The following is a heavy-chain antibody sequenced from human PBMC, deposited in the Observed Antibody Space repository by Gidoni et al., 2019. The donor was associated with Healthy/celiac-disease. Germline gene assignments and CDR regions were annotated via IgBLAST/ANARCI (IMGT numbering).Heavy chain of an antibody. D-gene: IGHD3-10*01. CDR2: INHSGST. Sequence: QVQLQQWGAGLLKPSETLSLTCAVYGGSFSGYYWSWLRQPPGKGLEWIGEINHSGSTNYNPSLKSRVTISVDTSKNQFSLKLSSVTAADTAVYYCARGRRVRGVSRNEYHNHWGQGTLVTVSS. CDR3: ARGRRVRGVSRNEYHNH. CDR1: GGSFSGYY. V-gene: IGHV4-34*01. J-gene: IGHJ5*02.